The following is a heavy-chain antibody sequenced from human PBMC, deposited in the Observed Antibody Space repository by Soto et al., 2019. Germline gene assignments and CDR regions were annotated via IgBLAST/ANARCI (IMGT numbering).Heavy chain of an antibody. CDR2: ISGSGGNT. CDR3: AKCDVLMTTSGGGCNWFDP. CDR1: GFTFSTFA. V-gene: IGHV3-23*01. Sequence: EVQLLESGGSLVQPGGSLRLSCAASGFTFSTFAMNWVRQAPGEGLEWVSSISGSGGNTQYADSVKGRVTISRDNSKNTLYLQMNTLRAADTAVYYCAKCDVLMTTSGGGCNWFDPWGQGTLVIVSS. D-gene: IGHD3-10*01. J-gene: IGHJ5*02.